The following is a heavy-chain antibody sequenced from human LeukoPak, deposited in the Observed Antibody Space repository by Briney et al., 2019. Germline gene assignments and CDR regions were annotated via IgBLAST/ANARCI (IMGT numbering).Heavy chain of an antibody. CDR1: GVTLSTYW. V-gene: IGHV3-7*01. CDR3: AGSGGWLLHY. Sequence: GGSLRLSCAASGVTLSTYWMSWVRQAPGKGLKWVAIIKQDGSEKYYVDSVKGRFTISRDNAKNSLYLQMNSLRAEDTAVYYCAGSGGWLLHYWGQGTLVTVSS. J-gene: IGHJ4*02. D-gene: IGHD6-19*01. CDR2: IKQDGSEK.